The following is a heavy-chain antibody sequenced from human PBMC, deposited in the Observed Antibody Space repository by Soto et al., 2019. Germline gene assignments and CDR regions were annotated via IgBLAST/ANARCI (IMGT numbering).Heavy chain of an antibody. CDR1: GFTFDDYN. V-gene: IGHV3-43*01. CDR3: VKETYYYDVSSYYPLGS. CDR2: ISRDGTNT. Sequence: GGSLRLSCAASGFTFDDYNMHWVRQAPGKGLEWVSLISRDGTNTDYAESVKGRFTISRDNSKNSLYLQMNSLRTEDTALYYCVKETYYYDVSSYYPLGSWGQGTLVTVSS. D-gene: IGHD3-22*01. J-gene: IGHJ5*02.